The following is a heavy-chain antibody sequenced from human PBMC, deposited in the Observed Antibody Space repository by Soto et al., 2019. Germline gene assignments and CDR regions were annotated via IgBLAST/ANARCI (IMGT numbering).Heavy chain of an antibody. CDR2: IYPGDSDT. D-gene: IGHD3-3*01. CDR1: GYSFTSYW. V-gene: IGHV5-51*01. CDR3: ARRSTIFGDEYYFDY. Sequence: GESLKISCKGSGYSFTSYWIGWVRQMPGKGLEWMGIIYPGDSDTRYSPSFQGQVTISADKSISTAYLQWSSLKASDTAMYYCARRSTIFGDEYYFDYWGQGTLVTVSS. J-gene: IGHJ4*02.